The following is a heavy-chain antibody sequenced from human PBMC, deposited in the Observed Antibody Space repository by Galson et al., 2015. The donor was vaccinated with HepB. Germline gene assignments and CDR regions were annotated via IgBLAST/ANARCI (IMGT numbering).Heavy chain of an antibody. CDR1: GYTFTRYG. CDR2: ISAYNGNT. Sequence: SVKVSCKASGYTFTRYGISWVRQAPGQGLEWMGWISAYNGNTNYAQKLQGRVTMTTDTSTSTAYMELRSLRSDDTAVYYCAREAANRCRSGWSGGDYWGQATLVTV. D-gene: IGHD6-19*01. CDR3: AREAANRCRSGWSGGDY. V-gene: IGHV1-18*01. J-gene: IGHJ4*02.